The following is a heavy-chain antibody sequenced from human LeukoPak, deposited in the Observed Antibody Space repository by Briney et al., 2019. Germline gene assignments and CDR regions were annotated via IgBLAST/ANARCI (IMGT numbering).Heavy chain of an antibody. V-gene: IGHV1-18*01. D-gene: IGHD3-3*01. J-gene: IGHJ5*02. CDR2: ISANNGNT. Sequence: ASVKVSCKASGYNFNRYAINWVRQAPGQGLEWMGWISANNGNTNYAQSLRGRVTMTTDTSTSTAYMELRSLTTDDTAVYYCARSNDFWSGRLKGYWFDPWGQGTLVTVSS. CDR1: GYNFNRYA. CDR3: ARSNDFWSGRLKGYWFDP.